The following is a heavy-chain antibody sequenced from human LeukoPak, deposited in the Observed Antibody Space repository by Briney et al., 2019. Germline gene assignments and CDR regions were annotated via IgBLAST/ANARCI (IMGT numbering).Heavy chain of an antibody. CDR3: ARGRNQLLYGDY. CDR1: GYTFTGYY. Sequence: ASVKVSCKASGYTFTGYYMHWVRQATGQGLEWMGWMNPNSGNTGYAQKFQGRVTITRNTSISTAYMELSSLRSEDTAVYYCARGRNQLLYGDYWGQGTLVTVSS. D-gene: IGHD2-2*02. V-gene: IGHV1-8*03. CDR2: MNPNSGNT. J-gene: IGHJ4*02.